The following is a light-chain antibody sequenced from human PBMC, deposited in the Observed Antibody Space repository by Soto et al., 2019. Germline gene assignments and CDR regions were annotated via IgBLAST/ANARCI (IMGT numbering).Light chain of an antibody. CDR3: SSYSTDITMV. J-gene: IGLJ2*01. Sequence: DLNQPPAGSGSAGKSITISFHGHSIDVGGYKYVSWYQQHPGKAPKLIIYEVSNRPSGVSDRFSGAKSGNTASPTISGLQAEDDADHYCSSYSTDITMVFGGGTK. V-gene: IGLV2-14*01. CDR1: SIDVGGYKY. CDR2: EVS.